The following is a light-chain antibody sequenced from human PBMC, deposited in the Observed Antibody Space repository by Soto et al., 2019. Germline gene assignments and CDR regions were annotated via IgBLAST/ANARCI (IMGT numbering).Light chain of an antibody. Sequence: EIVLTQSPATLSLSPGDRATLSCGASQSVTNNYLAWYQQKPGLAPRLLIYDASYRANGIPDRFSGSGSGTDFTLTISSLEPEDFAVYYCQQYGSTPYTFGQGTRLEIK. CDR3: QQYGSTPYT. V-gene: IGKV3D-20*01. CDR1: QSVTNNY. CDR2: DAS. J-gene: IGKJ5*01.